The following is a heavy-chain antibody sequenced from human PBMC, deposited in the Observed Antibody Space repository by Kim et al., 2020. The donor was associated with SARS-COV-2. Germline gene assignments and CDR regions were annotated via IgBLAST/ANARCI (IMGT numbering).Heavy chain of an antibody. V-gene: IGHV3-23*01. Sequence: YADSVKGRFTISRDNSKNTLYLQMNSLRAEDTAVYYCAKDRGKAVAGSDYWGQGTLVTVSS. CDR3: AKDRGKAVAGSDY. D-gene: IGHD6-19*01. J-gene: IGHJ4*02.